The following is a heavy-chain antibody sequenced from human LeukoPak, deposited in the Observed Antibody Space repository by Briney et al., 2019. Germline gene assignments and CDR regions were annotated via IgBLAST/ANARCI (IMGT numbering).Heavy chain of an antibody. CDR3: AKDIGSTSWYLGN. J-gene: IGHJ4*02. D-gene: IGHD2-2*01. CDR1: GFTFDDYA. Sequence: GGSLRLSCAASGFTFDDYAMHWVRQAPGKGLEWVSGISWNSVSIAYADCVKGRFTISRDNAKNSLYLEMNSLRTDDTALYYCAKDIGSTSWYLGNWGQGTLVTVSS. CDR2: ISWNSVSI. V-gene: IGHV3-9*01.